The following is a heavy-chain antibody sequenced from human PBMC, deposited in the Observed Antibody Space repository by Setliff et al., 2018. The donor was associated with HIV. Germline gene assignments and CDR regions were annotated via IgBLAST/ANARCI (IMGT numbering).Heavy chain of an antibody. Sequence: ASVKVSCKPSGQSFTNYDIHWLRRASGQGLEWMGWMNPKSGVSGSALKFHDRVTMTRDTSTLTLYMELSSLRSDDTAMYYCATDPGYSSTWYSESFQHWGQGTVVTVSS. V-gene: IGHV1-8*01. CDR3: ATDPGYSSTWYSESFQH. J-gene: IGHJ1*01. D-gene: IGHD6-13*01. CDR1: GQSFTNYD. CDR2: MNPKSGVS.